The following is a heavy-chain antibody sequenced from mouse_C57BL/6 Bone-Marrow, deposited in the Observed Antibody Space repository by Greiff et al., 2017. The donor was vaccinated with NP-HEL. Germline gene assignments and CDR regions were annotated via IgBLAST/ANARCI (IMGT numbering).Heavy chain of an antibody. V-gene: IGHV1-50*01. CDR3: ARRRITTVPFDY. CDR2: IDPSDSST. Sequence: QVQLQQPGAELVKPGASVKLSCKASGYTFTSYWMQWVKQRPGQGLEWIGEIDPSDSSTNYNQKFKGKATLTVDTSSSTAYMQLSSLTSEDSAVYYCARRRITTVPFDYWGQGTTLTVSS. J-gene: IGHJ2*01. CDR1: GYTFTSYW. D-gene: IGHD1-1*01.